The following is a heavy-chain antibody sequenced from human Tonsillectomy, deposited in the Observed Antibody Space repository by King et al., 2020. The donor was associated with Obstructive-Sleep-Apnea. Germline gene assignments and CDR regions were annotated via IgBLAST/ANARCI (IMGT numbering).Heavy chain of an antibody. D-gene: IGHD3-10*01. CDR3: AVYGSGSLNNWFDP. Sequence: VQLQESGPGLVKPSGTLSLTCAVSGCSISSSNWWSWVRQPPGMGLEWIGGIYHSGSTNYNPSLNSRVTISVDKSKNQFPLKLSSVTAADTAVYYCAVYGSGSLNNWFDPWGQGTLVTVSS. J-gene: IGHJ5*02. CDR2: IYHSGST. V-gene: IGHV4-4*02. CDR1: GCSISSSNW.